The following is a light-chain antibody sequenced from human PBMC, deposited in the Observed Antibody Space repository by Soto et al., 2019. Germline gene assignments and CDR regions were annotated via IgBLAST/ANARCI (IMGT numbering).Light chain of an antibody. V-gene: IGKV3-11*01. Sequence: ETVLPKSPTPLSLSAGEGVTLSCRASQSVSSFLAWYQQKPGQAPRLLIYDASNRATGIPDRFTGSGSGTDFTLTISRLEPEDFAVYFCQHSAGPPTTFGQGALLEIK. CDR2: DAS. CDR1: QSVSSF. J-gene: IGKJ5*01. CDR3: QHSAGPPTT.